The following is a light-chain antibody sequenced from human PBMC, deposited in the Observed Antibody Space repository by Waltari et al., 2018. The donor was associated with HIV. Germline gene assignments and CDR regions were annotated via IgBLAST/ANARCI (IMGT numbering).Light chain of an antibody. J-gene: IGLJ3*02. Sequence: QSVLTQPPSASGTPGQRVTISCSGSSSNIGSNTVNWYQQLPGTAPKLLLYSNYHRPSGVPDRFSGSKSGTSASLAISGLQSEDEADYYCAAWDGSLNGRVFGGGTKLTVI. CDR3: AAWDGSLNGRV. CDR2: SNY. CDR1: SSNIGSNT. V-gene: IGLV1-44*01.